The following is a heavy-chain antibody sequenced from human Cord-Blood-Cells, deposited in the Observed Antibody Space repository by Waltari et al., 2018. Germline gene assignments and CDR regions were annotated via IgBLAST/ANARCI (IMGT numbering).Heavy chain of an antibody. CDR2: INHSGST. J-gene: IGHJ4*02. CDR1: GGSFSGYY. V-gene: IGHV4-34*01. Sequence: QVQLQQWGAGLLKPSETLSLTCAVYGGSFSGYYWSWIRQPPGKGLEWIGEINHSGSTNYNPSLKSRVTISVDTSKNQFSLKLSSVTAADTAVYYCARAPTMGYYFDYWGQGTLVTVSS. D-gene: IGHD1-1*01. CDR3: ARAPTMGYYFDY.